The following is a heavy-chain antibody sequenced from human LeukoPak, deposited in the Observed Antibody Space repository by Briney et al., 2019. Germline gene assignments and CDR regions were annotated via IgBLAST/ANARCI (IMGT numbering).Heavy chain of an antibody. V-gene: IGHV5-51*01. CDR1: GYSFTTYW. J-gene: IGHJ3*02. CDR3: ARTYYYDSSGFADAFDI. CDR2: IYPGDSDT. Sequence: GESMKISCKGSGYSFTTYWIGWVRQMPGKGLEWMGIIYPGDSDTRYSPSFQGQVTISADKSISTAYLQWSSLKASDTAMYYCARTYYYDSSGFADAFDIWGQGTMVTVSS. D-gene: IGHD3-22*01.